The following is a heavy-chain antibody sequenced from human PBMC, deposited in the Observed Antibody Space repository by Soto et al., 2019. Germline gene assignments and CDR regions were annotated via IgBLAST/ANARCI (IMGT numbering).Heavy chain of an antibody. Sequence: GASVKVSCKASGYTFTGYYMHWVRQAPGQGLEWMGWINPNSGGTNYAQKFQGWVTMTRDTSISTAYMELSRLRSDDTAVYYCARTSGYDSYYYYGMVVWGQGTTVTVSS. CDR1: GYTFTGYY. CDR2: INPNSGGT. D-gene: IGHD5-12*01. V-gene: IGHV1-2*04. CDR3: ARTSGYDSYYYYGMVV. J-gene: IGHJ6*02.